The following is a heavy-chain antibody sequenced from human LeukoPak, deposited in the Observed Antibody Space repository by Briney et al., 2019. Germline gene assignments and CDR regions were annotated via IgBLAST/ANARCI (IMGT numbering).Heavy chain of an antibody. CDR3: ATIVGSYDPY. J-gene: IGHJ4*02. D-gene: IGHD3-10*01. V-gene: IGHV3-23*01. CDR1: GFTFSTYA. CDR2: ISASGDST. Sequence: GGSLRLSCAASGFTFSTYAMNWVRQAPGKGLEWVSAISASGDSTYYADSVKGRFTISRDNSKNTLYLQMNSLRAEDTAIYYCATIVGSYDPYWGQGTLVTVSS.